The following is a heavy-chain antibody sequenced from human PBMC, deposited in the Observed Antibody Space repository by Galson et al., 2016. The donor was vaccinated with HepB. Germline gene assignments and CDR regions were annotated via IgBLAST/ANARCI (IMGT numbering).Heavy chain of an antibody. V-gene: IGHV2-70*11. CDR1: GFLLSTSGMC. CDR2: IDWADDK. D-gene: IGHD2-21*01. J-gene: IGHJ5*02. Sequence: PALVKPTQTLTLTCTFSGFLLSTSGMCVSWVRQPPGKALEWLARIDWADDKYYSTSLKTRLTISKDTSKNQVVLTMTKMDHVDTATNYCALNYCGGPNWFDPWGQGTLVTFSS. CDR3: ALNYCGGPNWFDP.